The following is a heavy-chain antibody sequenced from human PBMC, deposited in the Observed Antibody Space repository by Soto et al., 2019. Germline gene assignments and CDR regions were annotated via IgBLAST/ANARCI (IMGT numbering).Heavy chain of an antibody. CDR2: INPNSGGT. CDR1: GYSFTSYF. J-gene: IGHJ5*02. CDR3: ARAPYSSSWYDL. Sequence: GASVKVSCKPSGYSFTSYFIHWVRQAPGQGLEWMGWINPNSGGTNYAQKFQGWVTMTRDTSISTAYMELSRLRSDDTAVYYCARAPYSSSWYDLWGQGTLVTVSS. D-gene: IGHD6-13*01. V-gene: IGHV1-2*04.